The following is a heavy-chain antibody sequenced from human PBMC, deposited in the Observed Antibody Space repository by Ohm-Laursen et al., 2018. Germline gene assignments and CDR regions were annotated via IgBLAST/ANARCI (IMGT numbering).Heavy chain of an antibody. J-gene: IGHJ6*02. CDR2: INPNSGGT. V-gene: IGHV1-2*02. CDR1: GYTFTGYY. CDR3: ARGHVVGGRYFDWLGVTTEHYYGMDV. Sequence: ASVKVFCKASGYTFTGYYMHWVRQAPGQGLEWMGWINPNSGGTNYAQKFQGRVTMTRDTSISTAYMELSRLRSDDTAVYYCARGHVVGGRYFDWLGVTTEHYYGMDVWGQGTTVTVFS. D-gene: IGHD3-9*01.